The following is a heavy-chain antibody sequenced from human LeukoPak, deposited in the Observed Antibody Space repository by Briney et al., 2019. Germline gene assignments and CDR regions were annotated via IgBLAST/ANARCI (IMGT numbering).Heavy chain of an antibody. D-gene: IGHD3-22*01. Sequence: ASVKVSCKASGYTFTSYYMHWVRQAPGQGLEWMGWISVYNGNTNYAQKLQGRVTMTTDTSTSTAYMELRSLRSDDTAVYYCARGSGDSSGFLPTRGNWFDPWGQGTLVTVSS. CDR1: GYTFTSYY. CDR3: ARGSGDSSGFLPTRGNWFDP. J-gene: IGHJ5*02. V-gene: IGHV1-18*04. CDR2: ISVYNGNT.